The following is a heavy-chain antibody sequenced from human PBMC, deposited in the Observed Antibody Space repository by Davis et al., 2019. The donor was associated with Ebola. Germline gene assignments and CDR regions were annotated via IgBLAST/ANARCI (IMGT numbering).Heavy chain of an antibody. D-gene: IGHD2-2*01. CDR3: AKGGGYCSSTSCYEGNFDY. CDR1: GFTFSSYW. Sequence: HTGGSLRLSCAASGFTFSSYWMHWVRQAPGKGLVWVSRINSDGSSTSYADSVKGRFTISRDNAKNSLYLQMNSLRAEDTALYYCAKGGGYCSSTSCYEGNFDYWGQGTLVTVSS. J-gene: IGHJ4*02. V-gene: IGHV3-74*01. CDR2: INSDGSST.